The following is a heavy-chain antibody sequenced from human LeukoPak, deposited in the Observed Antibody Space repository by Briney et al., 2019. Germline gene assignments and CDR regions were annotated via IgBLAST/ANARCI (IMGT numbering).Heavy chain of an antibody. CDR2: IYTSGST. Sequence: KPSETLSLTCTVSGGSISSYYWSWIRQPPGKGLEWIGYIYTSGSTNYNPSLKSRVTISVDTSKNQFSLKLSSVTAADTAVYYCASTSRTIFGVAAISYFDYWGQGTLVTVSS. D-gene: IGHD3-3*01. J-gene: IGHJ4*02. CDR3: ASTSRTIFGVAAISYFDY. CDR1: GGSISSYY. V-gene: IGHV4-4*09.